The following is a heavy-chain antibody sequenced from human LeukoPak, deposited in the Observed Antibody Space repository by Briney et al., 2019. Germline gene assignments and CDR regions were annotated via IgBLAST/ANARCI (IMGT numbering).Heavy chain of an antibody. CDR2: IIPIFGTA. D-gene: IGHD2-2*01. CDR3: ARDRCSSTSCYLYFDY. Sequence: VASVKVSCKASGGTFSSYAINWVRQAPGQGLEWMGGIIPIFGTANYAQKFQGRVTITADESTSTAYMELSSLRSEDTAVYYCARDRCSSTSCYLYFDYWGQGTLVTVSS. J-gene: IGHJ4*02. CDR1: GGTFSSYA. V-gene: IGHV1-69*13.